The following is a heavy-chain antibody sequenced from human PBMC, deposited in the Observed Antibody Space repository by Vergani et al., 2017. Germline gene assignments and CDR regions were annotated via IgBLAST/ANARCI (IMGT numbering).Heavy chain of an antibody. D-gene: IGHD3-9*01. CDR1: GFTFSDHY. CDR2: MSSGDSI. CDR3: ARETDTGSSVSYNYYAMDV. V-gene: IGHV3-11*04. Sequence: QVQLVESGGGLVKPGGSLRLSCAASGFTFSDHYMSWVRQAPGKGLEWISYMSSGDSIYYADSVKGRFTVSRDNTKNTLYLQTNSLRAEDTAVYYCARETDTGSSVSYNYYAMDVWGQGTTVSVSS. J-gene: IGHJ6*02.